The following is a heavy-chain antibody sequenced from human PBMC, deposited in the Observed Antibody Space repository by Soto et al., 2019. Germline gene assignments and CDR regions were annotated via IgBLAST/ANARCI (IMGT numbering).Heavy chain of an antibody. V-gene: IGHV1-69*04. D-gene: IGHD4-17*01. Sequence: VTSKECGGTIRSCSSSWVRQDTGKGLEWMGRIIPIFGIANYAQKFQGRVTITADKSTSTAYMELSSLRSEDTAVYYGAGARADYGDLFDYWGKGTLVTVSS. J-gene: IGHJ4*02. CDR2: IIPIFGIA. CDR3: AGARADYGDLFDY. CDR1: GGTIRSCS.